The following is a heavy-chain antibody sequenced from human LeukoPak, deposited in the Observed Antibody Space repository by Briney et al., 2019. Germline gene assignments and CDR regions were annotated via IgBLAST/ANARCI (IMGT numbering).Heavy chain of an antibody. J-gene: IGHJ3*02. Sequence: GGSLRLSCAASGFTFRSYDMHWVRQATGKGLEWVSGIGTAGEIYYPGSVKGRFTISRENAKNSLYLQMNSLRAEDTAVYFCAKWLRGEHSGSTSDDAFDIWGQGTMVTVSS. D-gene: IGHD3-10*01. CDR1: GFTFRSYD. V-gene: IGHV3-13*01. CDR3: AKWLRGEHSGSTSDDAFDI. CDR2: IGTAGEI.